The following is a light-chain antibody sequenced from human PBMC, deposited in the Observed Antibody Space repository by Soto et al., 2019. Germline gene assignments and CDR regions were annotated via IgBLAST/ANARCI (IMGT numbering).Light chain of an antibody. CDR3: QSYDRNNVNVV. CDR2: EDN. Sequence: NFMLTQPHSVSESPGKTVTISCTGSSGSLGSDYVQWFQQRPGSAPTTVIFEDNKRPSGVSDRFSGSVDSSSNSASLTISGLQTEDEADYYCQSYDRNNVNVVFGGGTKVTVL. CDR1: SGSLGSDY. V-gene: IGLV6-57*02. J-gene: IGLJ2*01.